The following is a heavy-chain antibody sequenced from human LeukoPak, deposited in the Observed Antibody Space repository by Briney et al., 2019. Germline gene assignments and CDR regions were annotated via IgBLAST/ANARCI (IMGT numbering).Heavy chain of an antibody. CDR2: INPNSGGT. D-gene: IGHD2-15*01. J-gene: IGHJ4*02. V-gene: IGHV1-2*02. CDR1: GYTFTDYY. Sequence: GASVKVSCKASGYTFTDYYMHWVRQAPGQGLEWMGWINPNSGGTNYAQKFQGRVTMTRDTSISTAYMELSRLRSDDTAVYSCAREETYCSGGSCYGYWGQGTLVTVSS. CDR3: AREETYCSGGSCYGY.